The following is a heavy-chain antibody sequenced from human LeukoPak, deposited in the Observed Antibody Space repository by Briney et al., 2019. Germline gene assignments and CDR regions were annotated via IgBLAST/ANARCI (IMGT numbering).Heavy chain of an antibody. J-gene: IGHJ4*02. Sequence: SQTLSLTXTVSGGSISIGGYYWSWIRQPAGKGLEWIGRIYSSGSTNCNPSLKSRVTISVDTSKNQFSLNLSSVTAADTAVYYCARGNPYLDYWGQGTLVTVSS. CDR2: IYSSGST. D-gene: IGHD2/OR15-2a*01. CDR3: ARGNPYLDY. V-gene: IGHV4-61*02. CDR1: GGSISIGGYY.